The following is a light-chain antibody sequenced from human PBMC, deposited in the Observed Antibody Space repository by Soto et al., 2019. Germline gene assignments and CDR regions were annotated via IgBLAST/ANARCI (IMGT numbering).Light chain of an antibody. CDR2: AAS. CDR3: QQSYSTPYT. V-gene: IGKV1-39*01. Sequence: DIQLTQSPSSLSASVGDRVTITCRASQSISSYLNWYQQKPGKAPNLLIYAASSLQSGVPPRFSGSGSGTDFTLTIGSLQPEDFATYYCQQSYSTPYTFGQGTKLEIK. J-gene: IGKJ2*01. CDR1: QSISSY.